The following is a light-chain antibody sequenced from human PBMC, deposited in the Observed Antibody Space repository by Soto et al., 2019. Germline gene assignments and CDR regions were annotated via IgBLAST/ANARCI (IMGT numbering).Light chain of an antibody. V-gene: IGLV2-14*01. CDR3: SSYSSTSTPYV. CDR2: EVN. J-gene: IGLJ1*01. Sequence: QSVLTQPASVSGSPGQSITISCTGTNSDVGSHNYVSWYQQHPGKAPKLIIFEVNSRPSGVSNRFSGSKSGSAASLTISGLQAEDEADYYCSSYSSTSTPYVFGGGTKVTVL. CDR1: NSDVGSHNY.